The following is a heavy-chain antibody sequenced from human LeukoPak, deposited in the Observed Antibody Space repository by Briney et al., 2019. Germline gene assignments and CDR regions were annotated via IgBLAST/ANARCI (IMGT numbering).Heavy chain of an antibody. Sequence: PSQTLSLTCTVSGGSISSSSYYWGWIRQPPGKGLEWIGSIYYSGSTYYNPSLKSRVTISVDTSNNQFSLKLSSVTSADTAVYYCARQGEQWLDYFDYWGQGTLVTVSS. CDR1: GGSISSSSYY. CDR3: ARQGEQWLDYFDY. J-gene: IGHJ4*02. D-gene: IGHD6-19*01. CDR2: IYYSGST. V-gene: IGHV4-39*01.